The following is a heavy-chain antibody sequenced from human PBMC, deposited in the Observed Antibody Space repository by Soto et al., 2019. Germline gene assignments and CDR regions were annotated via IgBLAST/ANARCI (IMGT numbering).Heavy chain of an antibody. Sequence: QVQLVQSGAEVKKPGSSVKVSCKASGGTFSNYAISWVRQAPGQGLEWMGGITPFFGTANYAQKVQGRVTITADESMSTAYMEMSRLRSETTAVYYCAQTLGAAVAGPGRFDLWGRGTLVTVSS. D-gene: IGHD6-19*01. J-gene: IGHJ2*01. V-gene: IGHV1-69*12. CDR1: GGTFSNYA. CDR3: AQTLGAAVAGPGRFDL. CDR2: ITPFFGTA.